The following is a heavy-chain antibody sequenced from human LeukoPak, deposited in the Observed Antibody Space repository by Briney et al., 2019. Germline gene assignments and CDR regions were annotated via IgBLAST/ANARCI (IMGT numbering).Heavy chain of an antibody. Sequence: GGSLRLSCAASGFTFSSYSMNWVRQAPGKGLEWASSISSSSSYIYYADSVKGRFTISRDNAKNSLYLQMNSLRAEDTAVYYCARAVAGTGYGSFDYWGQGALVTVSS. CDR3: ARAVAGTGYGSFDY. CDR2: ISSSSSYI. CDR1: GFTFSSYS. D-gene: IGHD6-19*01. J-gene: IGHJ4*02. V-gene: IGHV3-21*01.